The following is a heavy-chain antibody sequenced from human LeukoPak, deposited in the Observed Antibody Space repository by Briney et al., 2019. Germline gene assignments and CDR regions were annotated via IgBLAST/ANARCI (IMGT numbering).Heavy chain of an antibody. J-gene: IGHJ4*02. CDR2: INHSGST. CDR1: GGSFSGYY. V-gene: IGHV4-34*01. CDR3: ATSTRGSGSYYNPFDY. Sequence: SETLSLTCAVYGGSFSGYYWSWIRQPPGKGLEWIGEINHSGSTNYNPSLKSRVTISVDTSKNQFSLKLSSVTAADTAVYYCATSTRGSGSYYNPFDYWGQGTLVTVSS. D-gene: IGHD3-10*01.